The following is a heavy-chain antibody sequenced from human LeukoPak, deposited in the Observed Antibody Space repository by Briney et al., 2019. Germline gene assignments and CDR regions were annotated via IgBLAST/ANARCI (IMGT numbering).Heavy chain of an antibody. J-gene: IGHJ4*02. CDR2: ISYDGSNK. Sequence: GRSLRLSCAASGFTFSSYGMHWVRQAPGKGLEWVAVISYDGSNKYYADSVKGRFTISRDNSKNTLYLQMNSLRAKDTAVYYCAKDQPQSGFDYWGQGTLVTVSS. V-gene: IGHV3-30*18. CDR3: AKDQPQSGFDY. CDR1: GFTFSSYG.